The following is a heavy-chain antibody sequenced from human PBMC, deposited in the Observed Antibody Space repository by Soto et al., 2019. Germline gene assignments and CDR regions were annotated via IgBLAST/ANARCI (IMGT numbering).Heavy chain of an antibody. V-gene: IGHV6-1*01. CDR1: GDSGSSNSAA. CDR2: TYYRSKWYN. Sequence: SQTRSLTCAISGDSGSSNSAAWNWIRKSPSRGLEWLGRTYYRSKWYNDYAVSVKSRITINPDTSKNQFSLQLNSVTPEDTAVYYCARALIVVVPVAGTYYYYYYGMDVWGQGTTVTVSS. CDR3: ARALIVVVPVAGTYYYYYYGMDV. J-gene: IGHJ6*02. D-gene: IGHD2-2*01.